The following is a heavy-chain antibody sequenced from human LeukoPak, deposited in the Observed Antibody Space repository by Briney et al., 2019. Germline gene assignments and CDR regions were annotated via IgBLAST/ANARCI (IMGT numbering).Heavy chain of an antibody. J-gene: IGHJ4*01. V-gene: IGHV3-11*01. CDR2: ISSSGGNI. CDR3: ARRRDYFDY. Sequence: KPGGSLRLSCVVSGFDLSDYYMSWIRQAPGKGLEWISYISSSGGNIYFADSVKGRFTVSRDNARGSLYLQMNSLTADDTAIYYCARRRDYFDYWGQGTQVTVSS. CDR1: GFDLSDYY.